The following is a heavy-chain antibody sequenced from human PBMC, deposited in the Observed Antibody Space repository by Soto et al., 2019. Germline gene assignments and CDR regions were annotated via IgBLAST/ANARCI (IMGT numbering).Heavy chain of an antibody. CDR3: SRDSSGIEGATLD. V-gene: IGHV3-73*01. CDR2: IRTKANSYAT. CDR1: GFTFSGSA. J-gene: IGHJ4*02. Sequence: LRLSCESSGFTFSGSAIHWVRQASGKGLAWVGRIRTKANSYATAYAVSVKGRFTISRDDSKNTAYLQMNNLKTEDTAVYYCSRDSSGIEGATLDWGQGTLVTVSS. D-gene: IGHD1-26*01.